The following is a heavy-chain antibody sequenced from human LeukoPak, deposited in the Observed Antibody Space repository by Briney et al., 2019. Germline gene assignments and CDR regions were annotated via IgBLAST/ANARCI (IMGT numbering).Heavy chain of an antibody. V-gene: IGHV1-69*13. CDR1: GGTFSSYA. D-gene: IGHD3-10*01. Sequence: GASVKVSCKASGGTFSSYAISWVRQAPGQGLEWMGGIIPIFGTANYAQKFQGRVTITADESTSTAYMELGSLRSEDTAVYYCARESGPGGAFDISGQGTMVTVSS. J-gene: IGHJ3*02. CDR2: IIPIFGTA. CDR3: ARESGPGGAFDI.